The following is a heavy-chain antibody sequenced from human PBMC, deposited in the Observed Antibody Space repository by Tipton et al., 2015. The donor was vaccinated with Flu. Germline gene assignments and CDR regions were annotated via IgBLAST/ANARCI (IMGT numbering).Heavy chain of an antibody. D-gene: IGHD4-11*01. V-gene: IGHV4-39*07. CDR2: IFHSGNT. J-gene: IGHJ5*01. CDR3: ARRGYSNYVSEPKNWFDS. CDR1: GSSIRSSNYY. Sequence: LRLSCSVSGSSIRSSNYYWGWIRQPPGKGLEWIGNIFHSGNTYHNPSLKSRVTISVDTSKNHFSLKLSSVTAADTAVYYCARRGYSNYVSEPKNWFDSWGQGALVIVSS.